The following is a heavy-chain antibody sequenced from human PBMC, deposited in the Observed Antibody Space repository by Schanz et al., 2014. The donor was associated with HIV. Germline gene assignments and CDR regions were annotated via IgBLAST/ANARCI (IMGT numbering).Heavy chain of an antibody. J-gene: IGHJ6*02. CDR2: ISYDGRNK. V-gene: IGHV3-30*03. Sequence: QVQLVESGGGVVQPGRSLRLSCAGSGFSFDTFGIHWVRQAPGKGLEWLAVISYDGRNKKYGESVKGRFTISRDNSKKTVFLQMNNLRAEDTAVYYCARDRLHPGNGMDVWGQGTTVTVSS. D-gene: IGHD4-4*01. CDR3: ARDRLHPGNGMDV. CDR1: GFSFDTFG.